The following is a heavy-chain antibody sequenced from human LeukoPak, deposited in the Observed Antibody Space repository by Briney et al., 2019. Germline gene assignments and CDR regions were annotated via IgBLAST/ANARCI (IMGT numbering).Heavy chain of an antibody. V-gene: IGHV3-23*01. CDR2: ISGSGGST. J-gene: IGHJ4*02. CDR3: ASQYSSGWAFDY. Sequence: GRSLRLSCAASGFTFSSYGMHWVRQAPGKGLEWVSAISGSGGSTYYADSVKGRFTISRDNSKNTLYLQMNSLRAEDTAVYYCASQYSSGWAFDYWGQGTLVTVSS. CDR1: GFTFSSYG. D-gene: IGHD6-19*01.